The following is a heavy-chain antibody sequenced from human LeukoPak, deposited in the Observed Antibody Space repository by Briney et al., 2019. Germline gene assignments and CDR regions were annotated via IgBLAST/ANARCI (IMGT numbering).Heavy chain of an antibody. V-gene: IGHV1-8*03. D-gene: IGHD5-12*01. Sequence: ASVTLSCKASGYTFTSYDINWVRQATGQGLEWMGWMNPNSGSTAYAQKFEGRVTITRNSSISTAYMELSGLRSEDTAVYYCARGRSTGYPYYFEYWGQGTLVT. J-gene: IGHJ4*02. CDR3: ARGRSTGYPYYFEY. CDR2: MNPNSGST. CDR1: GYTFTSYD.